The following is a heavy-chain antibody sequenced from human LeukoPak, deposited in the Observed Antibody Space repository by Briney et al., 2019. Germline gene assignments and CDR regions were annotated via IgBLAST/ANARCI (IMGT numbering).Heavy chain of an antibody. V-gene: IGHV3-30*02. Sequence: GGSLRLSCAASGFTFSSYGMHWVCQAPGKGLEWVAFIRYDGSNKYYADSVKGRFTISRDNSKNTLYLQMNSLRAEDTAVYYCAKSTETYYDFWSGPNNWFDPWGQGTLVTVSS. CDR3: AKSTETYYDFWSGPNNWFDP. D-gene: IGHD3-3*01. J-gene: IGHJ5*02. CDR2: IRYDGSNK. CDR1: GFTFSSYG.